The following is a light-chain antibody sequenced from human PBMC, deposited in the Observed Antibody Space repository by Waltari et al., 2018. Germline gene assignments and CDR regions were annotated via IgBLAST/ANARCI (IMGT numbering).Light chain of an antibody. CDR1: QSVGRT. CDR2: DAS. Sequence: SCRASQSVGRTLAWYQQRPGQAPRLLIYDASSRATGIPDRFSGSGSGTDFSLTISRLEPEDFALYYCQTYGTLPATFGQGTKVEMK. J-gene: IGKJ1*01. CDR3: QTYGTLPAT. V-gene: IGKV3-20*01.